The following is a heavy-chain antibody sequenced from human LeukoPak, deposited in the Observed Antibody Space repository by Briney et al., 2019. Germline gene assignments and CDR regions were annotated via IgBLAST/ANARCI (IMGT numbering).Heavy chain of an antibody. CDR3: ARNHPVVTTYVRGPQDY. Sequence: GGSLRLSCAASGFTFSSYAMSWVRQAPGKGLEWVSAISGSGGSTYYADSVKGRFTISRDNSNNMLYLQMNSLRGEDTAVYYCARNHPVVTTYVRGPQDYRGQGTLVTVSS. V-gene: IGHV3-23*01. J-gene: IGHJ4*02. D-gene: IGHD3-10*02. CDR1: GFTFSSYA. CDR2: ISGSGGST.